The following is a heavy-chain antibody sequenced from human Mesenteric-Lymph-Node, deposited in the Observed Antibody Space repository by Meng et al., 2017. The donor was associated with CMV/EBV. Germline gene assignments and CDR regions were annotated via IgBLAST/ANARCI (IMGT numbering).Heavy chain of an antibody. V-gene: IGHV3-21*01. CDR1: GFIFSSYY. CDR3: ARDGPMHSSSWYGY. D-gene: IGHD6-13*01. Sequence: GESLKISCAASGFIFSSYYMNWVRQAPGKGLEWVSTISSSSRYIYYADSVKGRFTISRDNAKNSLYLQMNSLRAEDTAVYYCARDGPMHSSSWYGYWGQGTLVTVSS. J-gene: IGHJ4*02. CDR2: ISSSSRYI.